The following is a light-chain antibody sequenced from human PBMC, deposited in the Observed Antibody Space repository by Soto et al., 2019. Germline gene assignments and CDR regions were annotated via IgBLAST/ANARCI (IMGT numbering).Light chain of an antibody. CDR1: QSVITY. CDR2: DAS. Sequence: EIVLTQSPATLSLSPGEGATLSCRASQSVITYLAWYQQKPGQAPRLLIYDASNRATGIPARFSGSGSGTDFTLTISSLEPEDFAVYYCQQRINWPSLTFGGGTKVEIK. V-gene: IGKV3-11*01. CDR3: QQRINWPSLT. J-gene: IGKJ4*01.